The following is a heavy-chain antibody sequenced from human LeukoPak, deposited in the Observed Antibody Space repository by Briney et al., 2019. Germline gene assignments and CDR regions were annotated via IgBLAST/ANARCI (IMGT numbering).Heavy chain of an antibody. CDR3: ARDRGAFDI. CDR2: IYTSGST. D-gene: IGHD3-10*01. V-gene: IGHV4-4*07. CDR1: GGSISSYY. J-gene: IGHJ3*02. Sequence: SETLSLTCIVPGGSISSYYWSWIRQPAGQGLEWIGRIYTSGSTTYNPSLKSRVTMSVDTSENQLSLKLSSVTAADTAVYYCARDRGAFDIWGQRTVVSVSS.